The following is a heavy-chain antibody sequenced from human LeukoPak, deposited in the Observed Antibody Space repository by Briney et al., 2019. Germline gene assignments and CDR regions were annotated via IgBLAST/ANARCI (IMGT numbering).Heavy chain of an antibody. V-gene: IGHV3-11*01. Sequence: GGSLRLSCAASGFTFSDYYMSWIRQAPGKGLEWVSYISSSGSTIYYADSVKGRFTISRDNAKNSLYLQMNSLRAEDTAVYYCARDCSSTTPYYHYGMDVWGQGTTVTVSS. CDR2: ISSSGSTI. CDR3: ARDCSSTTPYYHYGMDV. CDR1: GFTFSDYY. J-gene: IGHJ6*02. D-gene: IGHD2-2*01.